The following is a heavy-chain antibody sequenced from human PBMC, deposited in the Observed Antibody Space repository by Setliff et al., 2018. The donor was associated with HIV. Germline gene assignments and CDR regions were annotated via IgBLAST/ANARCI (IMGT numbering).Heavy chain of an antibody. CDR3: ARDHVVNGFDV. D-gene: IGHD1-1*01. CDR2: ISGSGGST. J-gene: IGHJ3*01. V-gene: IGHV3-23*01. CDR1: GFTFMNYA. Sequence: GGSLRLSCAAPGFTFMNYAMSWVRQAPGKGLAWVSTISGSGGSTYYAESVKGRFTISRDNARNSLYLQVNSLRVEDTAVSFCARDHVVNGFDVWGQGTMVTVSS.